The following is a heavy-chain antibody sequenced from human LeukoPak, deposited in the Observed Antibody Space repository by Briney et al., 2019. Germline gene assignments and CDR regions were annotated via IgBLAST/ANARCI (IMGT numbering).Heavy chain of an antibody. J-gene: IGHJ6*03. Sequence: SETLSLTCTVSGGSISSNSYYWAWIRQPPGKGLEWIVTIYYSGNTYYNPSLKSRVTISIDTSKNQFPLKLSSVTAADTAVYYSSRLSYYNYYMDVWGKGTTVTVSS. CDR3: SRLSYYNYYMDV. V-gene: IGHV4-39*01. CDR1: GGSISSNSYY. CDR2: IYYSGNT.